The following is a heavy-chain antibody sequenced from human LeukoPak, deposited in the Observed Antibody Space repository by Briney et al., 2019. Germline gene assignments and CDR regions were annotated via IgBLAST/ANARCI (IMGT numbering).Heavy chain of an antibody. V-gene: IGHV4-61*02. J-gene: IGHJ3*02. Sequence: SETLSLTCTVSGGSISSRSYYWGWIRQPTGKGLEWIGRIYTSGSTNYNPSLKSRVTISVDTSKNQFSLKLSSVTAADTAVYYCARLIWFGSASDIWGQGTMVTVSS. CDR2: IYTSGST. CDR1: GGSISSRSYY. D-gene: IGHD3-10*01. CDR3: ARLIWFGSASDI.